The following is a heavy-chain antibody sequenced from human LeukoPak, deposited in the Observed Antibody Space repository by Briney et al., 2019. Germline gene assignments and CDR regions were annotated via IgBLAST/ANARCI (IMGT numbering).Heavy chain of an antibody. V-gene: IGHV1-46*01. Sequence: ASVKVSCKASGYTFTGYYMHWVRQAPGQGLEWMGIINPSGDSTSSAQKFQGRVTMTRDMSTSTVFMELSSLRTEDTAVYYCARGRHSYDSSDYYYEGDGFDIWGQGTMVTVSS. CDR1: GYTFTGYY. J-gene: IGHJ3*02. CDR2: INPSGDST. D-gene: IGHD3-22*01. CDR3: ARGRHSYDSSDYYYEGDGFDI.